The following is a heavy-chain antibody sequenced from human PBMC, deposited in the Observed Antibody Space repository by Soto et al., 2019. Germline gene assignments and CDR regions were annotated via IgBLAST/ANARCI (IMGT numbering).Heavy chain of an antibody. J-gene: IGHJ6*02. D-gene: IGHD5-18*01. CDR1: GFTFSSYA. V-gene: IGHV3-30-3*01. CDR2: ISYDGSNK. Sequence: QVQLVESGGGVVQPGRSLRLSCAASGFTFSSYAMHWVRQAPGKGLEWVAVISYDGSNKYYADSVKGRFTISRDNSKNTLYLQMNSLRAEDTAVYYCAREPHTSRHYYYYYGMDVWGQGTTVTVSS. CDR3: AREPHTSRHYYYYYGMDV.